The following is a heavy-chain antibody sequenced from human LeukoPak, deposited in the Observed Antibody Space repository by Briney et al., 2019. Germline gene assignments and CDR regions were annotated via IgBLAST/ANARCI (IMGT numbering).Heavy chain of an antibody. J-gene: IGHJ4*02. V-gene: IGHV3-48*03. CDR1: GFTFSNYE. Sequence: VGSLRLSCAASGFTFSNYEMNWVRQAPGKGVEWVSYISSSGSARYYADSVKGRFTISRDYAKNSLYLQMSSLRAEDTAVYYCAREVAATPDYFDYWGQGTLVTVSS. D-gene: IGHD2-15*01. CDR3: AREVAATPDYFDY. CDR2: ISSSGSAR.